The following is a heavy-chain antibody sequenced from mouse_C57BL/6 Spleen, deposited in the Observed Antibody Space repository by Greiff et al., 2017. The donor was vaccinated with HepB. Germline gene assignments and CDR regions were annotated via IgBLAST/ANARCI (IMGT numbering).Heavy chain of an antibody. Sequence: VQLQQPGAELVKPGASVKLSCKASGYTFTSYWMHWVKQRPGQGLEWIGMIHPNSGSTNYNEKFKSKATLTVDKSSSTAYMQLSSLTSEDSAVYYCARFDYDDGFDYWGQGTTLTVSS. CDR3: ARFDYDDGFDY. D-gene: IGHD2-4*01. J-gene: IGHJ2*01. CDR2: IHPNSGST. CDR1: GYTFTSYW. V-gene: IGHV1-64*01.